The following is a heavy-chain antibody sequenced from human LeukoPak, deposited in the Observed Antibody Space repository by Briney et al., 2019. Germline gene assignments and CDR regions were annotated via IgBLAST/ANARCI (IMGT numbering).Heavy chain of an antibody. V-gene: IGHV3-23*01. CDR3: AKGNGYYGSGTYGMDV. D-gene: IGHD3-10*01. J-gene: IGHJ6*02. Sequence: GGSLRLSCAASGFTFSNYAMSWVRQAPGEGLEWVSVISGGGGSTYSADSVKGRFTISRDKSKNTLHLQMNSLRDEDTAVYYCAKGNGYYGSGTYGMDVWGQGTTVTVSS. CDR2: ISGGGGST. CDR1: GFTFSNYA.